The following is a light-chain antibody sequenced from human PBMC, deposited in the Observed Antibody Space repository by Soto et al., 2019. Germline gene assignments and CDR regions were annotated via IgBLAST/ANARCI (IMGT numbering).Light chain of an antibody. J-gene: IGKJ5*01. CDR3: QQYTNWPPIT. CDR1: QSISNN. V-gene: IGKV3-15*01. Sequence: IFITQSAATLSVSPVERATLSCMASQSISNNLSWYQQKPGQAPRLLIYGASTRAPGITARFSGGGSGTEFTLTISSLQSEDFAVYYCQQYTNWPPITFGQGTRLEIK. CDR2: GAS.